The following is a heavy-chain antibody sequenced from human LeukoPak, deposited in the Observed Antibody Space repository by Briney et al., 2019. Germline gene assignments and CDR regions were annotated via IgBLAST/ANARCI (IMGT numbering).Heavy chain of an antibody. Sequence: GGSLRLSCAASGFTFSSYAMSWVRQAPGKGLEWVSAISGSGGSTYYADSVKGRFTISRDNSKNTLYLQMNSLRAEDTAVYYCATGGGWVPAASNWFDPWGQGTLVTVSS. CDR2: ISGSGGST. D-gene: IGHD2-2*01. CDR3: ATGGGWVPAASNWFDP. V-gene: IGHV3-23*01. J-gene: IGHJ5*02. CDR1: GFTFSSYA.